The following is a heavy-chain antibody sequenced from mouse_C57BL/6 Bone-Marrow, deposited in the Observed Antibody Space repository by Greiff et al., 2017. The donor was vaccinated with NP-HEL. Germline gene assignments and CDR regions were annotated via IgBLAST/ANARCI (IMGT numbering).Heavy chain of an antibody. D-gene: IGHD1-1*01. CDR1: GFNIKDYY. V-gene: IGHV14-2*01. Sequence: EVKLVESGAELVKPGASVKLSCTASGFNIKDYYMHWVKQRTEQGLGWIGRIDPEDGEPKYAPKFQGKATITADTSSNTAYLQLSSLTSEDTAVYYCARDYYCSYYFDYWGQGTTLTVSS. J-gene: IGHJ2*01. CDR3: ARDYYCSYYFDY. CDR2: IDPEDGEP.